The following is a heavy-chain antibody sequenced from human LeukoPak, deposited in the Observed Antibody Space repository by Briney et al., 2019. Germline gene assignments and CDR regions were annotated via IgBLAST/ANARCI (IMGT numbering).Heavy chain of an antibody. CDR2: IYTSGST. CDR1: GGSISSGSYY. D-gene: IGHD1-14*01. Sequence: PSETLSLTCTVSGGSISSGSYYWSWIRQPAGKGLEWIGRIYTSGSTNYNPSLKSRVTISVDTSKNQFSLKLSSVTAADTAVYYCARTPGAWQFNKWGQGTLVTVSS. V-gene: IGHV4-61*02. CDR3: ARTPGAWQFNK. J-gene: IGHJ4*02.